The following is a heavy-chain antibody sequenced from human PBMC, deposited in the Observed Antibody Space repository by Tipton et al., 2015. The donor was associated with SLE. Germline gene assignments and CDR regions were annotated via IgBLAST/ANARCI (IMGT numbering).Heavy chain of an antibody. J-gene: IGHJ4*02. V-gene: IGHV4-59*11. D-gene: IGHD6-19*01. CDR1: GGSISSHY. CDR2: IYYSGST. Sequence: TLSLTCTVSGGSISSHYWSWIRQPPGKGLEWIGYIYYSGSTNYNPSLKSRVTISVDTSKNQFSLKLSSVTAADTAVYYCARAGEGSAKRSGIAVAGIDYWGQGTLVTVSS. CDR3: ARAGEGSAKRSGIAVAGIDY.